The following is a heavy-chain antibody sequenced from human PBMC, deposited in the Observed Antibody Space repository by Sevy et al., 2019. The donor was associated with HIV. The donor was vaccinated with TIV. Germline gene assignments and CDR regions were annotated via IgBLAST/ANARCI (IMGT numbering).Heavy chain of an antibody. CDR1: GFIFSSYA. CDR2: ISGSGGDT. D-gene: IGHD6-13*01. Sequence: GGSLRLSCAASGFIFSSYAMSWVRQSPGKGLEWVSSISGSGGDTYYADSVKGRFSVSRDNSKNTLYMQMNSLRAEDTAIYYCAKAAGTVHSTPTPELTWGQGTLVTVSS. CDR3: AKAAGTVHSTPTPELT. J-gene: IGHJ5*02. V-gene: IGHV3-23*01.